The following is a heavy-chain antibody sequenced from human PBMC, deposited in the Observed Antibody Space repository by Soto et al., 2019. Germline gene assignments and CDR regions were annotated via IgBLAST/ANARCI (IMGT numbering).Heavy chain of an antibody. J-gene: IGHJ4*02. CDR2: ISYDGSNK. Sequence: PGGSLRLCCAAAGVTFSSYGMHWVRQAPGKGLEWVAVISYDGSNKYYADSVKGRFTISRDNSKNTLYLQMNSLRAEDTAVYYCAKDRGDSSGYYVPGFDYWGQGTLVTVSS. CDR3: AKDRGDSSGYYVPGFDY. D-gene: IGHD3-22*01. V-gene: IGHV3-30*18. CDR1: GVTFSSYG.